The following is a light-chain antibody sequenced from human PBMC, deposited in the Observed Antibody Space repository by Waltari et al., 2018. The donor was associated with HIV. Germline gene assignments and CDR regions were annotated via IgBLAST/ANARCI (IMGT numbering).Light chain of an antibody. V-gene: IGLV2-8*01. CDR2: EVS. CDR1: SGDVGGSKY. J-gene: IGLJ3*02. Sequence: QSALTQPPSASGSPGQSVPISCTGTSGDVGGSKYVSWYQQFPGKAPKVLISEVSKRPSGVPARFSGSKSGNTASLTVSGLQAEDEADYYCSSYAGNNKWVFGGGTKLTVL. CDR3: SSYAGNNKWV.